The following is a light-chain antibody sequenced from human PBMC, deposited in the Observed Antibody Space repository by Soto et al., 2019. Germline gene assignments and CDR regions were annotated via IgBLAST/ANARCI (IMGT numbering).Light chain of an antibody. CDR3: SSYTSRSTYV. V-gene: IGLV2-14*01. CDR1: SSDVGDYNF. J-gene: IGLJ1*01. Sequence: SALTQSASVSGSPGQSITISCTGTSSDVGDYNFVSWYQQHPGKAPKVMIYDVIKRPSGVSNRFSGSKSGNTASLTISGLQAEDEADYYCSSYTSRSTYVFGTGTKLTVL. CDR2: DVI.